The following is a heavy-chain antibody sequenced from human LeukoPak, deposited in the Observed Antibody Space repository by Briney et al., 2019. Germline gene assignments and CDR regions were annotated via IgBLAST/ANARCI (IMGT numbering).Heavy chain of an antibody. D-gene: IGHD1-1*01. CDR1: GFTFSTYW. Sequence: PGGSLRLSCAASGFTFSTYWMSWVRQAPGKGLEWVANTNPDGSDKYYADSLKGRFTISRDNAKNPLYLQMNSLTAEDTAMYYCARDRDGKDYWGQGTLVTVSS. CDR3: ARDRDGKDY. J-gene: IGHJ4*02. CDR2: TNPDGSDK. V-gene: IGHV3-7*03.